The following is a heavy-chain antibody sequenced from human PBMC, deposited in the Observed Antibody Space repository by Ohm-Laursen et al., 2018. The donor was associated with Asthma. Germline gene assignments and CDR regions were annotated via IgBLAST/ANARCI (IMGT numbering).Heavy chain of an antibody. CDR1: GFTFSSYA. CDR3: AKVVLMDV. Sequence: SLRLSCAASGFTFSSYAMIWVRQAPGKGLEWVAIISYDGSNKDYADSVKGRFTISRDNSKITVYVQMNSLRAEDTAVYYCAKVVLMDVWGQGTTVTVSS. V-gene: IGHV3-30*18. J-gene: IGHJ6*02. D-gene: IGHD3-16*02. CDR2: ISYDGSNK.